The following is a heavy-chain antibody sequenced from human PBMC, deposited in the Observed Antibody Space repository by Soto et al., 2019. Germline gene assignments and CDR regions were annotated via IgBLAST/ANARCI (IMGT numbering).Heavy chain of an antibody. V-gene: IGHV5-51*01. CDR2: IYPGDSDT. J-gene: IGHJ3*02. CDR1: GYSFTSYW. CDR3: ARHFLDYYDSSGDSFDI. D-gene: IGHD3-22*01. Sequence: PGESLKISCKGSGYSFTSYWIGWVRQMPGKGLEWMGIIYPGDSDTRYSPSFQGQVTISADKSISTAYLQWSSLKASDTAMYYCARHFLDYYDSSGDSFDIWGQGTMVTV.